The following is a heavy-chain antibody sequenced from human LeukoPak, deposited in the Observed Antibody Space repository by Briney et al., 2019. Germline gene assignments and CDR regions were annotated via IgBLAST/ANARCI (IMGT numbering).Heavy chain of an antibody. V-gene: IGHV4-30-4*08. Sequence: PSETLSLTCTVSGGSISSGDYYWNWIRQPPGEGLEWIGYIYPSGSTFYNPSLKSRVTISVDKSKNQFSLSLTSVTAADTAVYYCARDPLKQITYSSGWSYNYWGQGTLVTVSS. CDR2: IYPSGST. CDR3: ARDPLKQITYSSGWSYNY. J-gene: IGHJ4*02. CDR1: GGSISSGDYY. D-gene: IGHD6-19*01.